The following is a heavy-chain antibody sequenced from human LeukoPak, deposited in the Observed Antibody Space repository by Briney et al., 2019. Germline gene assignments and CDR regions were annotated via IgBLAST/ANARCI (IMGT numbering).Heavy chain of an antibody. J-gene: IGHJ4*02. CDR1: GFTFSTYA. Sequence: GESLRLSCAASGFTFSTYAMSWVRQAPGKGLEWVSGISGSGGSTFYADSVKGRFTIFRDNSKNTLYLQMNSLRAEDTAVYYCAKDRAYYSDSSGYYLVRAYDYWGQGTLVTVSS. D-gene: IGHD3-22*01. V-gene: IGHV3-23*01. CDR2: ISGSGGST. CDR3: AKDRAYYSDSSGYYLVRAYDY.